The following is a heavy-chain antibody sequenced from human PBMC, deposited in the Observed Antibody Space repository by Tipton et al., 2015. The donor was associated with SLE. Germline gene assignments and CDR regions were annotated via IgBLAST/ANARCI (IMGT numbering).Heavy chain of an antibody. CDR2: ISYDGSNK. V-gene: IGHV3-30-3*01. CDR1: GFTFSSYA. CDR3: ARDYYYDNSGGY. J-gene: IGHJ4*02. Sequence: SLRLSCAASGFTFSSYAMHWVRQAPGKGLEWVAVISYDGSNKYYADSVKGRFTISRDNSKNTLYLQMNSLRAEDTAVYYCARDYYYDNSGGYWGQGTLVSVSS. D-gene: IGHD3-22*01.